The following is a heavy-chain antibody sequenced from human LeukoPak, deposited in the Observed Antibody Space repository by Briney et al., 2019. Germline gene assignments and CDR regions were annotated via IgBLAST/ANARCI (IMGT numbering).Heavy chain of an antibody. CDR1: GFTFSNYS. Sequence: GGSLRLSCAASGFTFSNYSMNWVRQAPGKGLEWVSSISSRSSYIYHADSVKGRFTISRDNAKNSLFLQMNSLRAEDTAVYFCAKSTRAVMAMMDVWGKGTTVTVSS. CDR3: AKSTRAVMAMMDV. V-gene: IGHV3-21*01. CDR2: ISSRSSYI. J-gene: IGHJ6*04. D-gene: IGHD3-16*01.